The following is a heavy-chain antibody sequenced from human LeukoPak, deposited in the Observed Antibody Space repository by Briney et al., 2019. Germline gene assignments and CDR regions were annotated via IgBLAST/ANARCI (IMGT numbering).Heavy chain of an antibody. V-gene: IGHV4-59*01. CDR2: IYYSGMT. CDR1: GVSISSYY. J-gene: IGHJ4*02. D-gene: IGHD4-17*01. CDR3: ASADYDDYYIDF. Sequence: SSETLSLTCTVSGVSISSYYWSWIRQPPGKGLEWIGYIYYSGMTNYNPSLKSRVTISLDTSKNQFSLKLSSVTAADTAVYYCASADYDDYYIDFWGQGTLVTVSS.